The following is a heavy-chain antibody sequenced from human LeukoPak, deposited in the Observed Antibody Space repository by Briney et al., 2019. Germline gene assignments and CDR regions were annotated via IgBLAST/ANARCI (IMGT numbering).Heavy chain of an antibody. CDR2: INPSGGST. CDR3: ARATISSELDY. CDR1: GYTFTSYY. Sequence: GASVKVSCKASGYTFTSYYMHWVRQAPGQGLEWMGIINPSGGSTSYAQKFQGGVTMTRNTSTSTVYMELSSLRSEDTAVYYCARATISSELDYWGQGTLVTVSS. D-gene: IGHD3-22*01. J-gene: IGHJ4*02. V-gene: IGHV1-46*01.